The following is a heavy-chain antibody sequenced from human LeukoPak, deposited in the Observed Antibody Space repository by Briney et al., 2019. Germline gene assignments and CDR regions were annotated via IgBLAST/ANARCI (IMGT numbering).Heavy chain of an antibody. V-gene: IGHV3-74*01. CDR1: GFTFNGNW. CDR2: INSDGSST. CDR3: ATSPPRVLRYFDWSSFDY. D-gene: IGHD3-9*01. Sequence: SGGSLRLSCAASGFTFNGNWMTWVRQAPGKGLVWVSRINSDGSSTSYADSVKGRFTISRDNAKNTLYLQMNSLRAEDTAVYYCATSPPRVLRYFDWSSFDYWGQGTLVTVSS. J-gene: IGHJ4*02.